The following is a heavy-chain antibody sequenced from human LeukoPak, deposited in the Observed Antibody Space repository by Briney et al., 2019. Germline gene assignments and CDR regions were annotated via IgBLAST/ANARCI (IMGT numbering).Heavy chain of an antibody. J-gene: IGHJ4*02. CDR3: AKLSSLRITMIVVVIPPNFDY. CDR1: GFTFSSYA. CDR2: ISGSGGST. Sequence: GGSLRLSCAVSGFTFSSYAMSWVRQAPGKGLEWVSAISGSGGSTYYADSVKGRFTISRDNSKNTLYLQMNSLRAEDTAVYYCAKLSSLRITMIVVVIPPNFDYWGQGTLVTVSS. D-gene: IGHD3-22*01. V-gene: IGHV3-23*01.